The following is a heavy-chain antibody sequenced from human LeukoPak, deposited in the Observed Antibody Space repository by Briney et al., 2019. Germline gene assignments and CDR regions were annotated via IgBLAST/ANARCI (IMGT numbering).Heavy chain of an antibody. CDR2: IYYSGST. CDR1: GGSMSSYY. J-gene: IGHJ5*02. Sequence: PSETLSFTCNVSGGSMSSYYWSWVRQSPGKGLEWIGYIYYSGSTNYNPSLKSRVTISVDTSKNQFFLKLTSVTAADTAVYFCARRGPSYNWFDPWGQGSLVTVAS. V-gene: IGHV4-59*01. D-gene: IGHD3-16*02. CDR3: ARRGPSYNWFDP.